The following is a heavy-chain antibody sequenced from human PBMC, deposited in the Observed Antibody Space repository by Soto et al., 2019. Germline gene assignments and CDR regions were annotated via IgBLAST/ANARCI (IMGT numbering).Heavy chain of an antibody. CDR1: GSRFSNYV. CDR2: IIPIFNST. V-gene: IGHV1-69*06. Sequence: SVKVSCKVSGSRFSNYVISWVRQAPGHGLEWLGRIIPIFNSTKYAQSFQGRVTITADKSTSTASLELSSLRSDDTAVYYCARGGRGKKAGYNGLVSLGYWGQGTLVTVSS. D-gene: IGHD2-2*02. CDR3: ARGGRGKKAGYNGLVSLGY. J-gene: IGHJ4*02.